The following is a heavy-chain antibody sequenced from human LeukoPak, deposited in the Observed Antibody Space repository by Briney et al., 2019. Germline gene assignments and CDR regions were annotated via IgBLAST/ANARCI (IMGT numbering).Heavy chain of an antibody. CDR3: ARVSGSGSYYYDF. CDR2: IKQDGSEK. D-gene: IGHD3-10*01. J-gene: IGHJ4*02. Sequence: GGSLRLSCAASGFTFSSYWMSWVRQAPGKGLEWVANIKQDGSEKYYVDSVKGRFTISRENAKNSFYLQMNSLRPGDTAVYYCARVSGSGSYYYDFWGQGTLVTVSS. V-gene: IGHV3-7*02. CDR1: GFTFSSYW.